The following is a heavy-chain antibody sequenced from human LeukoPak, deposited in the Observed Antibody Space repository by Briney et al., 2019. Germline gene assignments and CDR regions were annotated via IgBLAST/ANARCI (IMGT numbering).Heavy chain of an antibody. Sequence: GGSLRLSCAASGFTFSSYAMNWVRQAPGKGLEWVGRIKSKTDGGTTDYAAPVKGRFTISRDDSKNTLYLQMNSLKTEGTAVYYCTTDHTYYYDSSGYNDAFDIWGQGTMVTVSS. CDR3: TTDHTYYYDSSGYNDAFDI. CDR1: GFTFSSYA. CDR2: IKSKTDGGTT. V-gene: IGHV3-15*01. D-gene: IGHD3-22*01. J-gene: IGHJ3*02.